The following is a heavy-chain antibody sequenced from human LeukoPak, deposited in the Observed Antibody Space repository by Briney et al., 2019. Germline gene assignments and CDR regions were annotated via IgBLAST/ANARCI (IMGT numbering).Heavy chain of an antibody. CDR2: ISGSGGST. CDR3: ASRGKKYSGYEWDYYYYYMDV. Sequence: GGSLRLSCAASGFTFSSYAMSWVRQAPGKGLEWVSAISGSGGSTYYADSVKGRFTISRDNSKNTLYLQMNSLRAEDTAVYYCASRGKKYSGYEWDYYYYYMDVWGKGTTVTISS. V-gene: IGHV3-23*01. CDR1: GFTFSSYA. D-gene: IGHD5-12*01. J-gene: IGHJ6*03.